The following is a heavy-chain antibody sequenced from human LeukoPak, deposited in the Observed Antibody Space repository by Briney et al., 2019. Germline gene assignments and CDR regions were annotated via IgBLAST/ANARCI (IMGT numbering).Heavy chain of an antibody. D-gene: IGHD3-10*01. Sequence: PGGSLRLSCAASGFTVSSNYMSWVRQPPGKGLEWVSVIYSGGTTFYADSVKGRFTISRDNSKNTLYLQMNSLRADDTAVYYCAKLKGWYGEGYFDYCGQGTVVTVSS. J-gene: IGHJ4*02. CDR1: GFTVSSNY. V-gene: IGHV3-53*01. CDR3: AKLKGWYGEGYFDY. CDR2: IYSGGTT.